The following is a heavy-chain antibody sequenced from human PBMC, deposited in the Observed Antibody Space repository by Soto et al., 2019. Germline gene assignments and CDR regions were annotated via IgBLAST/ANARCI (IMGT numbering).Heavy chain of an antibody. CDR1: GYTFTSYY. D-gene: IGHD2-15*01. CDR3: ARERIVVVVVATPRDGYNPVDYGMDV. J-gene: IGHJ6*02. V-gene: IGHV1-46*01. Sequence: ASVKVSCKASGYTFTSYYMHSLRQAPAQGLEWMGIINPSGGSTSYAQKFQGRVTMTRDTSTSTVYMELSSLRSEDTAVYYCARERIVVVVVATPRDGYNPVDYGMDVWGQGTTVTVSS. CDR2: INPSGGST.